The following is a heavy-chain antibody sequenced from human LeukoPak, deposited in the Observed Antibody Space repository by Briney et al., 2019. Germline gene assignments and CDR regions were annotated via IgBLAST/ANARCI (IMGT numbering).Heavy chain of an antibody. CDR1: AFTFSSYA. Sequence: GGSLRLSCAASAFTFSSYAMSWVRQPPGKGLEWVSTISGSGGRTYYVDSVKGRFTISRDNSKNTLSLHRNSLKAQATAVYYCAKVPRSSANNWFAPWGQGTLVTVSS. CDR3: AKVPRSSANNWFAP. J-gene: IGHJ5*02. V-gene: IGHV3-23*01. D-gene: IGHD6-19*01. CDR2: ISGSGGRT.